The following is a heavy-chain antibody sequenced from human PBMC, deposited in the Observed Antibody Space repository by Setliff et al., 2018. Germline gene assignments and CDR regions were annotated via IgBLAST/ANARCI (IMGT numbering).Heavy chain of an antibody. CDR1: GFTFRDYA. J-gene: IGHJ4*02. CDR3: ARGRKYRAVYFFDY. D-gene: IGHD1-1*01. CDR2: ISSNVDDT. Sequence: LRLSCAASGFTFRDYALYWVRQAPDKGLEWVARISSNVDDTSYADSGKGRFTISRDNSINTLYLQMNSLRTEDTAVYYCARGRKYRAVYFFDYWGQGALVTVSS. V-gene: IGHV3-30*01.